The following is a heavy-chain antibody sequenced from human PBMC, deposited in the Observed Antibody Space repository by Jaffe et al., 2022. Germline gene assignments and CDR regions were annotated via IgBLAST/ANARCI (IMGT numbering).Heavy chain of an antibody. V-gene: IGHV3-49*04. CDR3: TRDWYEWFGANDAFDI. Sequence: EVQLVESGGGLVQPGRSLRLSCTASGFTFGDYAMSWVRQAPGKGLEWVGFIRSKAYGGTTEYAASVKGRFTISRDDSKSIAYLQMNSLKTEDTAVYYCTRDWYEWFGANDAFDIWGQGTMVTVSS. J-gene: IGHJ3*02. D-gene: IGHD3-10*01. CDR2: IRSKAYGGTT. CDR1: GFTFGDYA.